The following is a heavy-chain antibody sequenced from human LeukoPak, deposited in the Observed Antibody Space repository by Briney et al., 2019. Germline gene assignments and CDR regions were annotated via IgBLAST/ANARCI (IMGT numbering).Heavy chain of an antibody. CDR2: VYNSGST. Sequence: SETLSLTCTVSGGSISSGSYYWSWIRQPAGKGLEWIGYVYNSGSTNYNPSLKSRVTISVDTSKNQFSLKLSSVTAADTAVYYCARVKQTVTPRIYYYYYYMDVWGKGTTVTVSS. CDR3: ARVKQTVTPRIYYYYYYMDV. CDR1: GGSISSGSYY. V-gene: IGHV4-61*10. J-gene: IGHJ6*03. D-gene: IGHD4-17*01.